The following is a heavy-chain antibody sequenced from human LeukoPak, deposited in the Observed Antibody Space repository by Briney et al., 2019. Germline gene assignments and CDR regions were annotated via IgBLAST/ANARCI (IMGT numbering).Heavy chain of an antibody. CDR2: INPNSGGT. CDR1: GYTFTGYY. V-gene: IGHV1-2*02. D-gene: IGHD2-2*01. J-gene: IGHJ6*03. CDR3: AGDFGAAATYYYYMDV. Sequence: GASVKVSCKASGYTFTGYYMHWVRQAPGQGLEWMGWINPNSGGTNYAQKFQGRVTMTRDTSISTAYMELSRLRSDDTAVYYCAGDFGAAATYYYYMDVWGKGTTVTVSS.